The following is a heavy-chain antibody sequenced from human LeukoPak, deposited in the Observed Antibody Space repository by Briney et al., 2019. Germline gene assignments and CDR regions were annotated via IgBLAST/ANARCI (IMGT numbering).Heavy chain of an antibody. D-gene: IGHD1-26*01. Sequence: PGGSLRLSCVASGFTFSTFWMNWVRQAPGKGLEWVANIKQDGSENYYVDSGKGRFTISRDNAKNSLYLQMNSLRAEDTAVYYCARDTGSFDYWGQGALVTVSS. CDR1: GFTFSTFW. J-gene: IGHJ4*02. CDR3: ARDTGSFDY. CDR2: IKQDGSEN. V-gene: IGHV3-7*01.